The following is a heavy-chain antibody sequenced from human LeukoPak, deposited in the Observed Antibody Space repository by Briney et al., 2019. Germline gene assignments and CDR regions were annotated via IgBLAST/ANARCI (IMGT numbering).Heavy chain of an antibody. CDR2: IHYEGST. CDR3: TRGILGSYYFDL. CDR1: GGSFSGYY. Sequence: PSETLSLTCAVFGGSFSGYYWSWVRQPPGKGLEWIGEIHYEGSTSYKPSLRSRATISGDTSDNHFSLKLSSVTAADTAVYYCTRGILGSYYFDLWGRGTLVTVSS. J-gene: IGHJ2*01. V-gene: IGHV4-34*01. D-gene: IGHD3-16*01.